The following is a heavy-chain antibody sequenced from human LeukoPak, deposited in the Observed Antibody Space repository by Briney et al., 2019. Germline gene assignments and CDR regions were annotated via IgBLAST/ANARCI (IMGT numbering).Heavy chain of an antibody. CDR2: IYPGDSDT. D-gene: IGHD5-24*01. Sequence: GESLKISFKGSGYSFTSYWIAWGRPVPGKGLELMGIIYPGDSDTRYSPSFQGQVTISAGRSISTAYLQWGSLKASDTAMYFCARLSGDGYNYADYWGQGTLVTVSS. J-gene: IGHJ4*02. V-gene: IGHV5-51*01. CDR1: GYSFTSYW. CDR3: ARLSGDGYNYADY.